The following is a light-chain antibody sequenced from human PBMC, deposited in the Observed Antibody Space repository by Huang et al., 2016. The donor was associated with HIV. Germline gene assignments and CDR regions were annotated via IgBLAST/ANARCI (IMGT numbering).Light chain of an antibody. J-gene: IGKJ1*01. V-gene: IGKV2D-29*02. CDR1: QSLLHPGGKTY. Sequence: DIVMTQTPLSLSVAPGQPASISCKSNQSLLHPGGKTYLHWYLQKSGRSPQPLIYEVSNRFSGVPDRFGGSGSGTDFTLKISRVETDDVGVYYCMQSIRPATCGQGTKVEIK. CDR2: EVS. CDR3: MQSIRPAT.